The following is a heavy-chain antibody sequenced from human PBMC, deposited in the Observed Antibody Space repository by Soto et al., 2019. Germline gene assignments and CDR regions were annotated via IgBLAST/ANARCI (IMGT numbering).Heavy chain of an antibody. V-gene: IGHV3-53*05. D-gene: IGHD4-17*01. CDR3: AREGDYGDYGYYFDY. J-gene: IGHJ4*02. CDR1: GFTVSNNY. Sequence: GGSLRLSCAVSGFTVSNNYMSWVRQAPGKGLEGVSVIYSGGYTAYGDSVKGRFTISRDNSKNTLYLQMNSLRAEDTAVYYCAREGDYGDYGYYFDYWGQGTLVTVSS. CDR2: IYSGGYT.